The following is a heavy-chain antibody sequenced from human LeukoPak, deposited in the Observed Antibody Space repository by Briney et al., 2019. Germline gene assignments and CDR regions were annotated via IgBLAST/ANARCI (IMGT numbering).Heavy chain of an antibody. CDR1: GFTLSSYD. V-gene: IGHV3-21*01. D-gene: IGHD2-2*01. CDR2: ISTSSRYI. CDR3: ARADCSSSTCYLRRSWFDP. Sequence: GGSLRLSCAASGFTLSSYDMNWVRQAPGKGLEWVSSISTSSRYIYYKDSVRGRFTISRDDAKNSLYLEMNSLRAEDTAVYYCARADCSSSTCYLRRSWFDPWGQGTLVTVSS. J-gene: IGHJ5*02.